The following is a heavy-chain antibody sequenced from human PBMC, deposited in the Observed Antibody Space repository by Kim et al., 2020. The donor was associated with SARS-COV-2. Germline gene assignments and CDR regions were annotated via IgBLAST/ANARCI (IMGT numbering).Heavy chain of an antibody. V-gene: IGHV3-21*01. J-gene: IGHJ3*02. CDR2: ISSSSSNI. CDR3: ARATGRGGGIGAGDYYYAVEI. CDR1: GFTFSDYN. D-gene: IGHD2-21*01. Sequence: GGSLRLSCAASGFTFSDYNMNWVRQAPGKGLEWVSSISSSSSNIYYADSVKGRFTISRDNAKNSLYLQMNSLRAEDTAVYYCARATGRGGGIGAGDYYYAVEIWGQGTTVTVSS.